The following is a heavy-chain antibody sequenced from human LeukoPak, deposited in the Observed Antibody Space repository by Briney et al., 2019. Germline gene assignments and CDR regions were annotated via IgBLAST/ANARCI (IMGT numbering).Heavy chain of an antibody. CDR3: ARDNSVGDTAWWFDP. CDR2: INPGGSWT. D-gene: IGHD1-26*01. V-gene: IGHV1-46*01. Sequence: ASVKVSCKASGHTFTSYDINWVRQATGQGLEWMGVINPGGSWTSYAQKFQGRVTMTRDMSTSTDYMELSSLRSEDTAVYYCARDNSVGDTAWWFDPWGQGTLVTVSS. CDR1: GHTFTSYD. J-gene: IGHJ5*02.